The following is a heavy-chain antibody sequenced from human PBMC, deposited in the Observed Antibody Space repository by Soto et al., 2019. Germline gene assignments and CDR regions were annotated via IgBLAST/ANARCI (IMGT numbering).Heavy chain of an antibody. J-gene: IGHJ3*02. Sequence: QVQLQQWGAGLLKPSETLSLTCAVYGGSVNSGNYYWSWIRQPPGKGLEWIGEMSHSGGTHFNPYLKSRDTISVDTAKNQFALKMSSVTAADTALYYCARVERGTATTVVDAFDIWGPGTLVTVSS. V-gene: IGHV4-34*01. CDR3: ARVERGTATTVVDAFDI. CDR2: MSHSGGT. CDR1: GGSVNSGNYY. D-gene: IGHD1-1*01.